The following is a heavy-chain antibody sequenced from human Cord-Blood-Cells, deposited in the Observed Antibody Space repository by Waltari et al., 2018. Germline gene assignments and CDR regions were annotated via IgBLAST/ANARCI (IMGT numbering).Heavy chain of an antibody. J-gene: IGHJ4*02. V-gene: IGHV4-34*01. Sequence: QVQLQQWGAGLLKPSETLSLTCAVYGGSFSGYYWSWIRQPPGKGLEWIGEIIHSGRTNYNPSLRSRVTISVDTSKNQFSLKLSSVTAADTAVYYCARGAGDHFYYFDYWGQGTLVTVSS. CDR2: IIHSGRT. CDR3: ARGAGDHFYYFDY. CDR1: GGSFSGYY. D-gene: IGHD7-27*01.